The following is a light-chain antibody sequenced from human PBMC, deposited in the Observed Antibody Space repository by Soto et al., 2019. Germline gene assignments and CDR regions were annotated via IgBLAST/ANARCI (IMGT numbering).Light chain of an antibody. J-gene: IGLJ1*01. V-gene: IGLV1-40*01. CDR3: QSYDSSLSGYV. CDR1: SSNIGAGYD. CDR2: GNS. Sequence: QSVLTQPPSVSGAPGQRVTISCTGSSSNIGAGYDVHWYQHLPGTAPKLLIYGNSNRPSGGPDRFSGSKSGTSASLAITGLQAEDEADYFCQSYDSSLSGYVFGTGTKVTVL.